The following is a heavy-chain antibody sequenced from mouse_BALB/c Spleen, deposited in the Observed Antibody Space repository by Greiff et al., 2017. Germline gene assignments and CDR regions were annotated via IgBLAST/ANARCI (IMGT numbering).Heavy chain of an antibody. CDR2: INPSNGRT. V-gene: IGHV1S81*02. CDR3: ARYYYGSHWYFDV. CDR1: GYTFTSYW. Sequence: VQLQQPGAELVKPGASVKLSCKASGYTFTSYWMHWVKQRPGQGLEWIGEINPSNGRTNYNEKFKSKATLTVDKSSSTAYMQLSSLTSEDSAVYDSARYYYGSHWYFDVWGAGTTVTVSS. D-gene: IGHD1-1*01. J-gene: IGHJ1*01.